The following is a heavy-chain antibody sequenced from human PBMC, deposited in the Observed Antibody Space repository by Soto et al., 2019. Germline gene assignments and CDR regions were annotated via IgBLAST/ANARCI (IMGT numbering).Heavy chain of an antibody. CDR3: ASVWVAGDSSSWHLPGDY. CDR2: ISSSSSYI. D-gene: IGHD6-13*01. CDR1: GFTFSSYS. V-gene: IGHV3-21*01. J-gene: IGHJ4*02. Sequence: EVQLVESGGGLVKPGGSLRLSCAASGFTFSSYSMNWVRQAPGKGLEWVSSISSSSSYIYYADSVKGRFTISRDNAKNSLYLQMNSLRAEDTAVYYCASVWVAGDSSSWHLPGDYWGQGTLVTVSS.